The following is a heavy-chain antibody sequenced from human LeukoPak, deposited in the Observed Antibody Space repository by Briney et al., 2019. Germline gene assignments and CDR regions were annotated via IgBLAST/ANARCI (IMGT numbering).Heavy chain of an antibody. D-gene: IGHD4-17*01. CDR2: INPSGGST. Sequence: ASVKVSCKASGYTFTSYYMHWVRQAPGQGLEWMGIINPSGGSTSYAQKFQGRVTMTRDTSTSTVYMELSSLRSEDTAVYYCARDHMVMTTVTTSPDYWGQGTLVTVSS. CDR1: GYTFTSYY. J-gene: IGHJ4*02. CDR3: ARDHMVMTTVTTSPDY. V-gene: IGHV1-46*01.